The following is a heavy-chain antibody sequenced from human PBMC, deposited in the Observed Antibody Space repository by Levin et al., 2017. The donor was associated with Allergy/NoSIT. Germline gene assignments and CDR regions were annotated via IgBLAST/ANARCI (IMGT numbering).Heavy chain of an antibody. D-gene: IGHD6-13*01. Sequence: NPGGSLRLSCKGSGSSFSSYWIGWVRQMPGKGLEWMGIIYPGDSDTRYSPSFQGQVTMSADKSTTTAYLQWSSPKASDSAIYYCATAKTELATPFDYWGQGTLVTVSS. V-gene: IGHV5-51*01. CDR3: ATAKTELATPFDY. J-gene: IGHJ4*02. CDR1: GSSFSSYW. CDR2: IYPGDSDT.